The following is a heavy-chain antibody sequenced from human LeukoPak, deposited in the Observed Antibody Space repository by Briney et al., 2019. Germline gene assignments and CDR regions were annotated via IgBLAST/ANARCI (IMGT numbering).Heavy chain of an antibody. CDR2: IRSKANSYAT. V-gene: IGHV3-73*01. CDR3: TRLYCSGGSCSHQGSYFDY. D-gene: IGHD2-15*01. CDR1: GFTFSGSA. Sequence: GGSLRLSCAASGFTFSGSAMHWVRQASGKGLEWVGRIRSKANSYATAYAASVKGRCTISRDDSKNTAYLQMNSLETEDTAVYYCTRLYCSGGSCSHQGSYFDYWGQGTLVTVSS. J-gene: IGHJ4*02.